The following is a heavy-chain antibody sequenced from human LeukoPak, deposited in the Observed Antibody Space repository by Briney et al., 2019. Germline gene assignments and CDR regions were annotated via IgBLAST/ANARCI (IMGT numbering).Heavy chain of an antibody. V-gene: IGHV3-23*01. CDR1: RFSFSTYA. Sequence: PGGSLRLSCAASRFSFSTYAMTWVRQAPVKGLEWVSTITDSGASTYYADSVKGRFTISRDNSRTTVYLQMNSLRAEDTAVYYCAKGGTVVARLIASDWGQGTLVTVSS. J-gene: IGHJ4*02. CDR2: ITDSGAST. D-gene: IGHD5-12*01. CDR3: AKGGTVVARLIASD.